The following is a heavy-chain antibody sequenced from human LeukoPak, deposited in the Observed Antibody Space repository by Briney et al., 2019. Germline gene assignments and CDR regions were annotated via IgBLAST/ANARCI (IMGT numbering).Heavy chain of an antibody. CDR2: ISYDGSNK. J-gene: IGHJ6*02. V-gene: IGHV3-30-3*01. D-gene: IGHD3-10*01. Sequence: PGRSLRLSCAASGFTFSSYAMHWVRQAPGKGLEWVAVISYDGSNKYYADSVKGRFTISRDNPKNTLYLQMNSLRAEDTAVYYCARYSHTMVGEPYGMGVGGQGTRVTVSS. CDR1: GFTFSSYA. CDR3: ARYSHTMVGEPYGMGV.